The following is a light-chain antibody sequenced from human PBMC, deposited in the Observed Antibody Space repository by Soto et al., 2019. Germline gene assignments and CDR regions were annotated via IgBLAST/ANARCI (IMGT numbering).Light chain of an antibody. J-gene: IGKJ2*01. CDR3: QQCYSSPYT. Sequence: DIQMTQSPASLSASVGDRVTITCRASQSISKNLNWYQHRLGKAPQVLIYSASDSQIGVPSRFSSSGSGTDFTLIISGLQPEDFATYYCQQCYSSPYTFGQGTKLEIK. CDR1: QSISKN. CDR2: SAS. V-gene: IGKV1-39*01.